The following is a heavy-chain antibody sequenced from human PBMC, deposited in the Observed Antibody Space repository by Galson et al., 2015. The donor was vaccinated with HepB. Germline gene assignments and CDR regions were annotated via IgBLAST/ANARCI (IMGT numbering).Heavy chain of an antibody. CDR2: ISFDGSNN. D-gene: IGHD6-6*01. J-gene: IGHJ4*02. Sequence: SLRLSCAASGFSFSRYGMHWVRQAPGKGLEWVAVISFDGSNNYYTDSVKGRFTISRDNSRNTLYLEMNSLRAEDTAMYYCAKGFSIAARALKLYYFDSWGQGTLVTVSS. CDR3: AKGFSIAARALKLYYFDS. V-gene: IGHV3-30*18. CDR1: GFSFSRYG.